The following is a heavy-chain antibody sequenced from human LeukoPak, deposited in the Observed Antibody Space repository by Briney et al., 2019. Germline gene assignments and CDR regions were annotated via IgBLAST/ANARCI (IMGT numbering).Heavy chain of an antibody. V-gene: IGHV1-2*02. CDR3: ARGRILEWLLLGGFDY. CDR2: INPNSGGT. J-gene: IGHJ4*02. CDR1: GYTFTGYY. D-gene: IGHD3-3*01. Sequence: GASVTVSCKASGYTFTGYYMHWVRQAPGQGLEWMGWINPNSGGTNYAQKFQGRVTMTRDTSISTAYMELSRLRSDDTAVYYCARGRILEWLLLGGFDYWGQGTLVTVSS.